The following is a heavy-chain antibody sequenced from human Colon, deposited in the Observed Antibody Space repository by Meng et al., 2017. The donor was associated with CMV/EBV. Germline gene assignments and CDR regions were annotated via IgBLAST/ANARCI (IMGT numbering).Heavy chain of an antibody. CDR3: TRGQFFSDY. CDR2: MNAYNGNT. Sequence: KISCKASGYTFTSYESTWVRQAPGQGLEWMGYMNAYNGNTGYVQKFQGRVTMTRDTSISTAYMELSSLRSDDTAVYYCTRGQFFSDYWGQGTLVTVSS. J-gene: IGHJ4*02. CDR1: GYTFTSYE. V-gene: IGHV1-8*01. D-gene: IGHD6-19*01.